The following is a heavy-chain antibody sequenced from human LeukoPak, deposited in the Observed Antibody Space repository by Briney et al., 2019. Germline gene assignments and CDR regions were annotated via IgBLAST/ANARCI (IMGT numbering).Heavy chain of an antibody. J-gene: IGHJ4*02. V-gene: IGHV1-18*01. CDR2: ISAYNGNT. CDR3: ARDRHHYDFWSGYYQSYYFDY. CDR1: GYTFTSYG. Sequence: ASVKVSCKASGYTFTSYGISWVRQAPGQGLEWMGWISAYNGNTNYAQKLQGRVTMTTDTSTSTAYMELRSLRSDDTAVYYCARDRHHYDFWSGYYQSYYFDYWGQGTLVTVSS. D-gene: IGHD3-3*01.